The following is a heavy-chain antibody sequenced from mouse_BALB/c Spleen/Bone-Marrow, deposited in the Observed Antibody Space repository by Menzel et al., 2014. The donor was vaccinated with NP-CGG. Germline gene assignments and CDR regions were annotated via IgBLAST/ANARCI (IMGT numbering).Heavy chain of an antibody. CDR2: IRNKAYGYST. V-gene: IGHV7-3*02. J-gene: IGHJ4*01. CDR3: ARFPMDY. Sequence: DVKLVESGGGLVQPGGSLRLSCTTSGFTFPAYYMSWVRQPPGKALELLAFIRNKAYGYSTAYSASVRGRLTISRENSQSILYLQMNTLRAEDSAAYYCARFPMDYWGQGTSVTVSS. CDR1: GFTFPAYY.